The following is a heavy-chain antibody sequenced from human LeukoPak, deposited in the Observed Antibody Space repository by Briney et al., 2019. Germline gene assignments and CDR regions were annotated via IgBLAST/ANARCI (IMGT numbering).Heavy chain of an antibody. CDR2: IYSGGST. V-gene: IGHV3-53*01. D-gene: IGHD3-9*01. CDR1: GFTVSSSN. CDR3: ARPYYDILTGYYNRDWYFDL. Sequence: GSLRLSCAASGFTVSSSNMNWVRQAPGKGLEWVSMIYSGGSTYYADSVKGRFTISRDNSKNTLYLQMNSLRAEDTAVYYCARPYYDILTGYYNRDWYFDLWGRGTLVTVSS. J-gene: IGHJ2*01.